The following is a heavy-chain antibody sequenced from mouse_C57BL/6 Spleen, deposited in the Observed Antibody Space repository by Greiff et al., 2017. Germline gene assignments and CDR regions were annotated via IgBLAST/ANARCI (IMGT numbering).Heavy chain of an antibody. V-gene: IGHV3-6*01. D-gene: IGHD4-1*01. Sequence: ESGPGLVKPSQSLSLTCSVTGYSITSGYYWNWIRQFPGNKLEWMGYISYDGSNNYNPSLKNRISITRDTSKNQFFLKLNSVTTEDTATYYCARAAWVYYFDYWGQGTTLTVSS. CDR3: ARAAWVYYFDY. CDR1: GYSITSGYY. J-gene: IGHJ2*01. CDR2: ISYDGSN.